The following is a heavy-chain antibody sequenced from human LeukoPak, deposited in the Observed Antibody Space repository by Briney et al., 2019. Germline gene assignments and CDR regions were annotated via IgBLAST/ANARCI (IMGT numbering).Heavy chain of an antibody. CDR3: ARGQYSSWANYFDY. CDR2: ISSSSSYI. CDR1: GFTFSSYS. J-gene: IGHJ4*02. D-gene: IGHD5-18*01. Sequence: GGSLRLSCAASGFTFSSYSMNWVRQAPGKGLEWVSSISSSSSYIYYADSVKGRFTISRDNSKNTLYLQMNSLRAEDTAVYYCARGQYSSWANYFDYWGQGTLVTVSS. V-gene: IGHV3-21*01.